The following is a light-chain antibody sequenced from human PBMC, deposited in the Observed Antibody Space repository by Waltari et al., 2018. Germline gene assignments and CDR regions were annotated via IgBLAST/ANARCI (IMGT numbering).Light chain of an antibody. V-gene: IGKV1-39*01. CDR3: QQTYNSPPWT. J-gene: IGKJ1*01. Sequence: DIQMTQSPSSLSASVGDRVTINCRASQSISTYLNWYQQKPGKAPKLLIFAASSLQSGVPSRVSCSGSGTDFTLTIRRLQPEDFATYYCQQTYNSPPWTFGQGTKVEIK. CDR1: QSISTY. CDR2: AAS.